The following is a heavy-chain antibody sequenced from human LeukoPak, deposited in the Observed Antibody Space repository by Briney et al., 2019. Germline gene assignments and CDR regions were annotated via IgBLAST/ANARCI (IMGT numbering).Heavy chain of an antibody. CDR1: GFTFSNAW. CDR2: IHHSGIT. CDR3: ASRDYYDSSGYNDAFDI. J-gene: IGHJ3*02. D-gene: IGHD3-22*01. V-gene: IGHV4-4*02. Sequence: GSLRLSCAASGFTFSNAWMSWVRQAPGKGLEWIGNIHHSGITNYNPSLKSRVSISIDTSTSQFSLKLTSLKAADTAVYYCASRDYYDSSGYNDAFDIWGQGTMVSVSS.